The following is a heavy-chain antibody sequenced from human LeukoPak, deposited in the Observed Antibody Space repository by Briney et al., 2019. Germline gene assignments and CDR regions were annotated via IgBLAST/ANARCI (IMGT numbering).Heavy chain of an antibody. V-gene: IGHV4-30-4*01. CDR1: GGSISSGDYY. CDR3: ARGRYSYGYGY. Sequence: PSETLSLTCTVSGGSISSGDYYWSWIRQPPGKGLEWIGYIYYSGSTYYNPSLKSRVTISVDTSKNQFSLKLNSVTAADTAVYYCARGRYSYGYGYWAQGTLVTVSS. CDR2: IYYSGST. D-gene: IGHD5-18*01. J-gene: IGHJ4*02.